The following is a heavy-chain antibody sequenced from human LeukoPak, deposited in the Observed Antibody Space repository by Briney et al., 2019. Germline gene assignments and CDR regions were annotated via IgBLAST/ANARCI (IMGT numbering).Heavy chain of an antibody. J-gene: IGHJ4*02. CDR1: GYSFTSYY. Sequence: ASVKVSCKASGYSFTSYYMHWVRQAPGQGLEWMGIINPSAGSTSFPQKFQGRVTMTRDTSTSTVYMELSSLTSEDTAVYYCARDRSYAGYFDYWGQGTLVTVSS. V-gene: IGHV1-46*01. D-gene: IGHD1-26*01. CDR2: INPSAGST. CDR3: ARDRSYAGYFDY.